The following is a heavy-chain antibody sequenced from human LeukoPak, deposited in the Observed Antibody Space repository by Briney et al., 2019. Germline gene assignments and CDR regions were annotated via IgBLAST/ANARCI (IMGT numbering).Heavy chain of an antibody. CDR1: GFSVSTNY. CDR2: IYSGGST. Sequence: GGSLRLSCAASGFSVSTNYMTWVRQAPGKGLEWVSIIYSGGSTYYADSVRGRFIISRENSNNEVVLQMNSLRADDTALYYCARGKTSDDIIEDAFDLWGHGTMVTVSP. J-gene: IGHJ3*01. CDR3: ARGKTSDDIIEDAFDL. D-gene: IGHD3-10*01. V-gene: IGHV3-66*01.